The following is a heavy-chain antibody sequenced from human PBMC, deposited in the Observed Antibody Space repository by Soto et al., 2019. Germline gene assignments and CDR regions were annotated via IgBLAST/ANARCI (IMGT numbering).Heavy chain of an antibody. V-gene: IGHV4-59*08. Sequence: QVQLQESGPGLVKPSETLSLTCTVSGGSISTYYWSWIRQPPGKGLEWIGYIYDSGSTDYNPSLKSRVTISVDTSKNQFSLKLSSVTAADTVVYYCARHGGRYCSGGTCYIYWHFDLWGRGTLVTVSS. D-gene: IGHD2-15*01. J-gene: IGHJ2*01. CDR2: IYDSGST. CDR3: ARHGGRYCSGGTCYIYWHFDL. CDR1: GGSISTYY.